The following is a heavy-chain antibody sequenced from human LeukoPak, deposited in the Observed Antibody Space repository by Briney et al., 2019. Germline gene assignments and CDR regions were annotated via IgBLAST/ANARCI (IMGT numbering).Heavy chain of an antibody. CDR2: INPNSGGT. J-gene: IGHJ4*02. CDR1: GYTFTGYY. Sequence: GASVKVSCKASGYTFTGYYMHWVRQAPGQGLEWMGWINPNSGGTSYAQKFQGRVTMTRDTSISTAYMELSRLRSDDTAVYYCARGERFLEWLSLWGQGALVTVSS. V-gene: IGHV1-2*02. D-gene: IGHD3-3*01. CDR3: ARGERFLEWLSL.